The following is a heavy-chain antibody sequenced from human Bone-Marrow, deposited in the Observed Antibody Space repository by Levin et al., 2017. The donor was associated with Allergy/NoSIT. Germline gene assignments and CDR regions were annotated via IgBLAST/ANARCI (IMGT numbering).Heavy chain of an antibody. V-gene: IGHV4-34*01. CDR3: ARPLGVAFDY. Sequence: SETLSLTCAVYGGSFSGYYWSWIRQPPGKGLEWIGEINHSGSTNYNPSLKSRVTISVDTSKNQFSLKLSSVTAADTAVYYCARPLGVAFDYWGQGTLVTVSS. D-gene: IGHD2-15*01. CDR1: GGSFSGYY. CDR2: INHSGST. J-gene: IGHJ4*02.